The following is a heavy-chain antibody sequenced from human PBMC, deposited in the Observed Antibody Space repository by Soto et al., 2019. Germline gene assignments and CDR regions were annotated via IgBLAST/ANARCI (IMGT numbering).Heavy chain of an antibody. V-gene: IGHV3-23*01. CDR1: GFTFSSYA. CDR2: ISGSGGST. D-gene: IGHD2-2*02. Sequence: GSLRLSCAASGFTFSSYAMSWVRQAPGKGLEWVSAISGSGGSTYYADSVKGRFTISRDNSKNTLYLQMNSPRAEDTAVYYCARDIVVVPAAINPPKYYYYYGMDVWGQGTTVTVSS. CDR3: ARDIVVVPAAINPPKYYYYYGMDV. J-gene: IGHJ6*02.